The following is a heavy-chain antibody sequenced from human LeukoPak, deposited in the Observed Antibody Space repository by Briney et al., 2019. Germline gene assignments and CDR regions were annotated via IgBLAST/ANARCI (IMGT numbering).Heavy chain of an antibody. CDR2: INHSGST. J-gene: IGHJ5*02. D-gene: IGHD2-2*02. Sequence: SETLSLTCAVYGGSFSGYYWSWIRQPPGKGLEWLGEINHSGSTNYNPSLKSRVTISVDTSKNQFSLKLSSVTAADTAVYYCARGGGEYCISTSCYTQYNWFDPWGQGTLVTFSS. V-gene: IGHV4-34*01. CDR1: GGSFSGYY. CDR3: ARGGGEYCISTSCYTQYNWFDP.